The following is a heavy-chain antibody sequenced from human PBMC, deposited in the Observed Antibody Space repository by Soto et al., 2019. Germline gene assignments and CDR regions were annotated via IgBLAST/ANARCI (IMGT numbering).Heavy chain of an antibody. D-gene: IGHD3-16*01. CDR2: IHHSTGT. J-gene: IGHJ6*02. CDR3: ARNDGYDMDV. Sequence: QVQLQESGPGLVKPSGTLSLTCAVSGASISSSYWWSWVRQPPGKGLEWIGEIHHSTGTNSNPSLKSRVTIAVAKSKNQLFLRLTSVTVADTAVYYCARNDGYDMDVWGQGTTVTVSS. CDR1: GASISSSYW. V-gene: IGHV4-4*02.